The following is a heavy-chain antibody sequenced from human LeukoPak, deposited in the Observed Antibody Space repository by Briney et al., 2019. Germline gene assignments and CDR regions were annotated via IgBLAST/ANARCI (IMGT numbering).Heavy chain of an antibody. D-gene: IGHD6-25*01. CDR1: GAFTSRYY. CDR2: IFYSGNS. Sequence: PSETLSLTCSVSGAFTSRYYWSWVRQPLGQGLEWIGNIFYSGNSKYNPSLTRRISMSVDTPKTQFSLELTSLTAADTAVYYCTRIDPLGFFDQWGPGTLVTVSS. V-gene: IGHV4-59*12. CDR3: TRIDPLGFFDQ. J-gene: IGHJ4*02.